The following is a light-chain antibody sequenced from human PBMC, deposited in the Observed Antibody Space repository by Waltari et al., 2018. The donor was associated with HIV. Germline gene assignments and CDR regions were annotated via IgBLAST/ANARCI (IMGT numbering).Light chain of an antibody. CDR1: QNIGSY. CDR3: HQYHDWPRCT. Sequence: TIMTQSPVTLSVSPRDRVTLSCRASQNIGSYLAWYQQKTDQPPRLLVYGASVRATDIPARFSGSGSGTDFNLIIDALLPDDCAIYFCHQYHDWPRCTFGQGTRV. V-gene: IGKV3D-15*03. J-gene: IGKJ2*02. CDR2: GAS.